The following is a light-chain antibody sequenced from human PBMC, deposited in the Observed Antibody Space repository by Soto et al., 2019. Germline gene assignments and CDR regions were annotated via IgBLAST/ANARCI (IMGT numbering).Light chain of an antibody. CDR3: GTWDSSLSVGV. J-gene: IGLJ2*01. Sequence: QSVLTQPPSVSAAPGQKVSISCSGSSPNIGRNSVCWYQQFPGTAPKLLIYDNDKRPSGIPDRFSGSQSGTSATLGITGLQTGDDADYYCGTWDSSLSVGVFGGGTKVTVL. CDR1: SPNIGRNS. V-gene: IGLV1-51*01. CDR2: DND.